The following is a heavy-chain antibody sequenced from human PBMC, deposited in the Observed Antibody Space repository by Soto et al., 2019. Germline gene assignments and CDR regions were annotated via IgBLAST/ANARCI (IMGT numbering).Heavy chain of an antibody. CDR2: ISYSGRT. J-gene: IGHJ6*02. V-gene: IGHV4-61*01. D-gene: IGHD1-1*01. CDR1: SGSDISGSCY. CDR3: ARDPYNWNDHYYYGMDV. Sequence: SDCLAHTCTFSSGSDISGSCYLNWIRQSPGKGLEWIGNISYSGRTNYNPSLKSRVIMSLSTSKNHFSLKLTPVTAADTAVYYCARDPYNWNDHYYYGMDVWGQGTTVTVSS.